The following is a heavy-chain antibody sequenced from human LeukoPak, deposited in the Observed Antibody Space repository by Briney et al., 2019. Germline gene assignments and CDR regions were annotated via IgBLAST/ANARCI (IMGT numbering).Heavy chain of an antibody. D-gene: IGHD3-10*01. V-gene: IGHV3-20*04. CDR3: ARSGYYGSGSYSDY. J-gene: IGHJ4*02. Sequence: GGSLRLSCAASGFSFSNAWMSWVRQAPGKGLEWVSGISWHGDRTGYADSVKGRFTISRDNAKNSLYLQMNSLRAEDTALYYCARSGYYGSGSYSDYWGQGTLVTVSS. CDR2: ISWHGDRT. CDR1: GFSFSNAW.